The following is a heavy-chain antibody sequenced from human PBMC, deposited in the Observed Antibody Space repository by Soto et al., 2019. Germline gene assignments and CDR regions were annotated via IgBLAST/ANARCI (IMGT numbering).Heavy chain of an antibody. CDR2: MYSGGST. CDR1: GFTVRSNY. V-gene: IGHV3-66*01. CDR3: ARDRIVRGVITAPDAFDI. Sequence: GSLRLSCAASGFTVRSNYMSWVRQAPGKGLEWLSVMYSGGSTYYADSVKGRFTISRDNSMNTLYLQMNSLRAEDTAVYYCARDRIVRGVITAPDAFDIWGQGTMVTVSS. J-gene: IGHJ3*02. D-gene: IGHD3-10*01.